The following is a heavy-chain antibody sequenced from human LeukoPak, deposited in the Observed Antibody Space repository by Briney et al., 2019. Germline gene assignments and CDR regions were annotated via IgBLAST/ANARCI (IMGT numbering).Heavy chain of an antibody. Sequence: SETLSLTCTVSGDSISTYYWSWIRQPPGKRLEWIGYIYYNGGTNYNPSLKSRVTISGDTSKNQFSLKLSSVTAADTAVYYCARSVTVAAAVDYWGQGTPVIVSS. CDR1: GDSISTYY. V-gene: IGHV4-59*01. J-gene: IGHJ4*02. CDR3: ARSVTVAAAVDY. D-gene: IGHD6-13*01. CDR2: IYYNGGT.